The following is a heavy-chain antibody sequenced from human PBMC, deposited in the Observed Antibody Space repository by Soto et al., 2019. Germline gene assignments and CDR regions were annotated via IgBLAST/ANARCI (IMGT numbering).Heavy chain of an antibody. V-gene: IGHV4-34*01. J-gene: IGHJ6*02. CDR1: GGSFSGYY. Sequence: QVQLQQWGAGLLKPSETLSITCAVYGGSFSGYYWSWIRQPPGKGLEWIGEINHSGSTNYNPSLKSRVTISVDTSKNQFSLKLRSVTAADTAVYYCATGTTGNLKYYYYYYGMDVWGQGTTVTVSS. D-gene: IGHD1-1*01. CDR2: INHSGST. CDR3: ATGTTGNLKYYYYYYGMDV.